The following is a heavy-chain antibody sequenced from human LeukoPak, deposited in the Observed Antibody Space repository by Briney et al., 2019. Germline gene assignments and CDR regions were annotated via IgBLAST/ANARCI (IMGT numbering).Heavy chain of an antibody. CDR3: AKYYYDSSGYPEPFDY. V-gene: IGHV3-23*01. CDR2: ISGSGGST. D-gene: IGHD3-22*01. CDR1: RFTLSSYA. J-gene: IGHJ4*02. Sequence: PRASLRLSCAASRFTLSSYAMSWGRDAPGKGLEWVSAISGSGGSTYYADSVKGRFTISRDNSKNTLYLQMNSLRAEDTAVYYCAKYYYDSSGYPEPFDYWGQGTLVTVSS.